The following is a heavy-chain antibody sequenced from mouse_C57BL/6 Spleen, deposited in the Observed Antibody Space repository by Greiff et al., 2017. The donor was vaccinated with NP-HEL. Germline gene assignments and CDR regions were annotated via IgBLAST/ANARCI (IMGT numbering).Heavy chain of an antibody. CDR1: GFTFSSYA. CDR3: ARQLRPLYAMDY. V-gene: IGHV5-4*01. CDR2: ISDGGSYT. J-gene: IGHJ4*01. D-gene: IGHD3-2*02. Sequence: EVQRVESGGGLVKPGGSLKLSCAASGFTFSSYAMSWVRQTPEKRLEWVATISDGGSYTYYPDNVKGRFTISRDNAKNNLYLQMSHLKSEDTAMYYCARQLRPLYAMDYWGQGTSVTVSS.